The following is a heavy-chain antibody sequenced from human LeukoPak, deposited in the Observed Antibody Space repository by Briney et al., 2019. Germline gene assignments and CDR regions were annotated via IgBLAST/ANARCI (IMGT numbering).Heavy chain of an antibody. CDR1: GFIFSSPA. Sequence: SVKVSCKASGFIFSSPAVQWVRQARGQRLEWIGWIVVGSGNTNYAQNFQERVTITRDMSTSTAYMELSSLRSEDTAVYYCVADCYGDCIDWGQGTLVTVSS. CDR3: VADCYGDCID. J-gene: IGHJ4*02. D-gene: IGHD4-17*01. V-gene: IGHV1-58*01. CDR2: IVVGSGNT.